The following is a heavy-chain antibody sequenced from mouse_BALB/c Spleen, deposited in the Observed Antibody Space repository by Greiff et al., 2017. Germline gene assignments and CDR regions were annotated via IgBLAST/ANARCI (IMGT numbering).Heavy chain of an antibody. CDR1: GYTFTSYW. J-gene: IGHJ3*01. D-gene: IGHD1-2*01. V-gene: IGHV14-3*02. Sequence: VQLQQPGAELVKPGASVKLSCKASGYTFTSYWMHWVKQRPEQGLEWIGRIDPANGNTKYDPKFQGKATITADTSSNTAYLQLSSLTSEDTAVYYCARITTATKVFAYWGQGTLVTVSA. CDR2: IDPANGNT. CDR3: ARITTATKVFAY.